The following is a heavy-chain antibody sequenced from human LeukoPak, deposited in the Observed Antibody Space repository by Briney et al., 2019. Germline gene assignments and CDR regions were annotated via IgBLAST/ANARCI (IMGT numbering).Heavy chain of an antibody. J-gene: IGHJ5*02. D-gene: IGHD3-22*01. CDR2: IYWDDDK. Sequence: SGPTPVNPTQTLTPTCTFSGFSLSTTGVGVAWIRQPPGKALEWLAVIYWDDDKRYSPSLKSRLTITKDTSKKQIILTVTNMDPVDTATYYCVHKRANFCDRGFDPWGQGTLVTVSS. CDR1: GFSLSTTGVG. CDR3: VHKRANFCDRGFDP. V-gene: IGHV2-5*02.